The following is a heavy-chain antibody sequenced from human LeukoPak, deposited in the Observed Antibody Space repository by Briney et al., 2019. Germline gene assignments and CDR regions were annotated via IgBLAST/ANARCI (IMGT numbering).Heavy chain of an antibody. CDR1: GFTFSSYA. CDR3: EVRGVIITGSDYFDY. J-gene: IGHJ4*02. D-gene: IGHD3-10*01. CDR2: ISGSGGST. Sequence: GGSLRLSCAASGFTFSSYAMSWVRQAPGKGLEGVSAISGSGGSTYYADSVKGRFTISRDNSKNTLYLQMNSLRAEDTAVYYCEVRGVIITGSDYFDYWGQGTLVTVSS. V-gene: IGHV3-23*01.